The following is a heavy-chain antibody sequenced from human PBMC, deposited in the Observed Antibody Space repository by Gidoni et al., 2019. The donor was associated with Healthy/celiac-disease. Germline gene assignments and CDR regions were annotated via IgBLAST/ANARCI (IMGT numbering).Heavy chain of an antibody. CDR2: ISYDGSNK. CDR3: ARGKQRGYSYGYQGGWFDP. J-gene: IGHJ5*02. V-gene: IGHV3-30-3*01. Sequence: QVQLVESGGGVVQPGRSLRLSFPASGFPFISYAIHWVRQAPCKGLEWVAVISYDGSNKYYADSVKGRFTISRDNSKNTLYLQMNSLRAEDTAVYYCARGKQRGYSYGYQGGWFDPWGQGTLVTVSS. CDR1: GFPFISYA. D-gene: IGHD5-18*01.